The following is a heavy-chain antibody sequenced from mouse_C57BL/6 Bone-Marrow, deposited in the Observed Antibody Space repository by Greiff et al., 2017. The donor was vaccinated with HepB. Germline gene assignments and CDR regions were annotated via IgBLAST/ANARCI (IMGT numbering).Heavy chain of an antibody. J-gene: IGHJ4*01. CDR1: GFTFSSYA. CDR2: ISSGGDYI. V-gene: IGHV5-9-1*02. CDR3: TRDPYFYAMDY. D-gene: IGHD1-1*01. Sequence: DVMLVESGEGLVKPGGSLKLSCAASGFTFSSYAMSWVRQTPEKRLEWVAYISSGGDYIYYADTVKGRFTISRDNARNTQYLQMSSLKSEDTAMYYCTRDPYFYAMDYWGQGTSVTVSS.